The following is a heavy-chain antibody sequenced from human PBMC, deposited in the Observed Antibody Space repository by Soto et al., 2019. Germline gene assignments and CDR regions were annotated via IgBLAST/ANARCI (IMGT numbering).Heavy chain of an antibody. CDR1: GFTFSSYS. Sequence: GGSLRLSCAASGFTFSSYSMNWVRQAPGKGLEWVSYISSSSSTIYYADSVKGRFTISRDNAKNSLYLQMNSLRAEDTAVYYCARDSKAATDAFDIWGQGTMVTVSS. CDR2: ISSSSSTI. J-gene: IGHJ3*02. CDR3: ARDSKAATDAFDI. V-gene: IGHV3-48*01. D-gene: IGHD2-15*01.